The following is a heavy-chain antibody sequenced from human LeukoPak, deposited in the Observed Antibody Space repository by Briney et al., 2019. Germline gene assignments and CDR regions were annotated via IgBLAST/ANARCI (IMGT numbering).Heavy chain of an antibody. Sequence: GGSLRLSCKAPGFTFSSYWMHWVRQIPGKGLAWVSRINGDGSDTNSADSVKGRFTISRDNAKNTLYLQMNSLRAEDTAVYYCVRGLGSGYSYANGVSWGQGTLVTVSS. CDR1: GFTFSSYW. J-gene: IGHJ5*02. CDR3: VRGLGSGYSYANGVS. V-gene: IGHV3-74*01. D-gene: IGHD5-18*01. CDR2: INGDGSDT.